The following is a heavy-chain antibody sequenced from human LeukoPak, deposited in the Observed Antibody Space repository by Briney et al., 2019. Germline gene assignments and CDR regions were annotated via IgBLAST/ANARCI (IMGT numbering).Heavy chain of an antibody. D-gene: IGHD2-21*02. CDR2: IYKSDST. CDR3: ARGVTTGLDWFDP. J-gene: IGHJ5*02. Sequence: KSSETLSLTCTVSGGSINSHYWSWIRQSPGKGLEWIGFIYKSDSTNYNPTLKSRVTISADTSKNQISLKLSSVTAADTAVCYCARGVTTGLDWFDPWGQGTLVIVSS. V-gene: IGHV4-59*11. CDR1: GGSINSHY.